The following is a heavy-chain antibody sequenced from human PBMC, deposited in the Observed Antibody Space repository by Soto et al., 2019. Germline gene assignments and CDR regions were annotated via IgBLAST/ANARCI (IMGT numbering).Heavy chain of an antibody. D-gene: IGHD1-1*01. CDR1: GYTFTSYG. V-gene: IGHV1-18*01. CDR3: ARDERLPGARNTNIDY. CDR2: ISAYNGNT. Sequence: QVQLVQSGAEVKKPGASVKVSCKASGYTFTSYGISWVRQAPGQGLEWMGWISAYNGNTNYAQKLQGRVTMTTDTSTSTVYMELRSLRSDDTAVYYCARDERLPGARNTNIDYWGQGTLVTVSS. J-gene: IGHJ4*02.